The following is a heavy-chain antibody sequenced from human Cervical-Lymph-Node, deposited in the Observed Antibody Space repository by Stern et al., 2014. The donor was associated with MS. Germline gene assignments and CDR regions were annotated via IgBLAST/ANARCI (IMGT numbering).Heavy chain of an antibody. J-gene: IGHJ4*02. Sequence: QITLKESGPTLVKPTQTLTLTCSFSGFSLSTSGVGVGWIRQPPGKALEWLALIYWDDDERYRPSLKSRLTITKDTSNNQVVLTMTNMDPVDTATYYCAHRPDFWGDYVFDYWGQGILVTVSS. CDR1: GFSLSTSGVG. D-gene: IGHD3-3*01. V-gene: IGHV2-5*02. CDR2: IYWDDDE. CDR3: AHRPDFWGDYVFDY.